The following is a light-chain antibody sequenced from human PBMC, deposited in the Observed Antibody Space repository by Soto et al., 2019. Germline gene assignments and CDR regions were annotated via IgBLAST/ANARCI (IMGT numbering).Light chain of an antibody. CDR1: QSISSW. CDR2: KAS. CDR3: QQYYSYPLT. Sequence: DILMTQSPSTLSASVGDRVTITCRASQSISSWLAWYQQKPGKAPKLLIYKASSLESGVPSRFSGSGSGTEFTLTISNLQPDDFATYYCQQYYSYPLTFGGGTKVEIK. V-gene: IGKV1-5*03. J-gene: IGKJ4*01.